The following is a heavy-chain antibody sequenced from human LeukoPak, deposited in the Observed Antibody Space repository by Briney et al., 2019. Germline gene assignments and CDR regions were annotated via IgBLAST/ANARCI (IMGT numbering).Heavy chain of an antibody. Sequence: GGSLRLSCAASGFTFSNAWMSWVRQAPVKGLEWVGRIKSKTDGGTTDYAAPVKGRFTISRDDSKNTLYLQMNSLKTEDTAVYYCTTDDYYDSSGYTGYFDYWGQGTLVTVSS. V-gene: IGHV3-15*01. CDR1: GFTFSNAW. CDR2: IKSKTDGGTT. J-gene: IGHJ4*02. D-gene: IGHD3-22*01. CDR3: TTDDYYDSSGYTGYFDY.